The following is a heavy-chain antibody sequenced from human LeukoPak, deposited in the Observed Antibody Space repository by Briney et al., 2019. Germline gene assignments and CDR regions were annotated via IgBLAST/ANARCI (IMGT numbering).Heavy chain of an antibody. Sequence: PSETLSLTCTVSGGSISSSTYYWAWIRQPPGKGLEWIGSIHYSGSTYYNPFLKSRVTISVDTSKNQFSLKLSSVTAADTAVYYCARGDFWSGQQLDYWGQGTLVTVSS. CDR2: IHYSGST. CDR1: GGSISSSTYY. J-gene: IGHJ4*02. D-gene: IGHD3-3*01. CDR3: ARGDFWSGQQLDY. V-gene: IGHV4-39*01.